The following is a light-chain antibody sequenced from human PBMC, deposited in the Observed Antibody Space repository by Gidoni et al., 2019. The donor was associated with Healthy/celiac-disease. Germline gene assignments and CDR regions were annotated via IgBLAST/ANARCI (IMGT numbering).Light chain of an antibody. CDR3: QPYGSSPYT. CDR2: GAS. V-gene: IGKV3-20*01. CDR1: QSVSRSY. Sequence: VLPQSPGTLSLSPGDRATLSCRASQSVSRSYLAWYQQTPGQAHRLLLYGASSRATGIPDRFSGSGSGTDFTLTISRLEPEDFAVYYCQPYGSSPYTFGQGTKLEIK. J-gene: IGKJ2*01.